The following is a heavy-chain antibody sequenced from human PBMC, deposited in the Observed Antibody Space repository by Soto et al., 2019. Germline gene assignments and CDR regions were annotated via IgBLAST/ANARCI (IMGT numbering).Heavy chain of an antibody. D-gene: IGHD6-6*01. J-gene: IGHJ5*02. Sequence: QVQLVQSGAEVKKPGASVKVSCKASGYTFTGYYMHWVRQAPGQGLEWMGWINPNSGGTNYAQKFQGRVTMTRDTSISTAYMELSRLRSDDTDVYYCARDWYSSSSGRDWFDPWGQGTLVTVSS. CDR2: INPNSGGT. V-gene: IGHV1-2*02. CDR3: ARDWYSSSSGRDWFDP. CDR1: GYTFTGYY.